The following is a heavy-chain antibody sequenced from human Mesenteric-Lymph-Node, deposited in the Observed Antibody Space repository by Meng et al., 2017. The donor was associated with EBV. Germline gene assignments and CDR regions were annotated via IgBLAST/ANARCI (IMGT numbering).Heavy chain of an antibody. Sequence: QVKVVEFGAEVKKPWASVKVSCKASGYTFTSYDINWVRQATGQGLEWMGWMNPNSGNTGYAKKFQGRVTMTRNTSISTDYMELSSLRSEDTAVYYCARVGPLNSNWFDPWGQGTLVTVSS. CDR1: GYTFTSYD. V-gene: IGHV1-8*01. CDR2: MNPNSGNT. CDR3: ARVGPLNSNWFDP. J-gene: IGHJ5*02. D-gene: IGHD1-1*01.